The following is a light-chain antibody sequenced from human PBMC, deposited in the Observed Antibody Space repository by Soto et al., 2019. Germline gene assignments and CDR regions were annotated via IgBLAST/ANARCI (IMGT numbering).Light chain of an antibody. V-gene: IGKV1-39*01. Sequence: DIQMTQSPSSKSASVGDRVTISCRASENVGKYLNWYQQKAGRAPELLIYGVSTLHSGVPSRFSGSGSGTEFSLIIASLQPEDSATYYCQQTHSIPWTFGQGAEVESK. CDR1: ENVGKY. J-gene: IGKJ1*01. CDR2: GVS. CDR3: QQTHSIPWT.